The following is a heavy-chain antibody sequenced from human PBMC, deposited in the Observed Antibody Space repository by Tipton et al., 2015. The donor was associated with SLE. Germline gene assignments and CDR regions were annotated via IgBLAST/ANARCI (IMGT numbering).Heavy chain of an antibody. CDR2: INHSGST. V-gene: IGHV4-34*01. CDR3: ARGRKQWLVPYYFDY. Sequence: LRLSCAVYGGSFSGYYWSWIRQPPGKGLKWIGEINHSGSTNYNPSLKSRVTISVDTSKNQFSLKLSSVTAADTAVYYCARGRKQWLVPYYFDYWGQGTLVTVSS. D-gene: IGHD6-19*01. J-gene: IGHJ4*02. CDR1: GGSFSGYY.